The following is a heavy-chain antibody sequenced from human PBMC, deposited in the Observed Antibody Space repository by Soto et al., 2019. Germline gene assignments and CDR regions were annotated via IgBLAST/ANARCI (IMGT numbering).Heavy chain of an antibody. D-gene: IGHD5-12*01. V-gene: IGHV1-2*04. J-gene: IGHJ4*02. CDR3: ARGVEMATIPFDY. CDR1: GYTFTGYY. Sequence: ASVKVSCKASGYTFTGYYMHWVRQAPGQGLEWMGWINPNSGGTNYAQKFQGWVTMTRDTSISTAYMELSRLRSDDTAVYYCARGVEMATIPFDYWGQGTLVTVS. CDR2: INPNSGGT.